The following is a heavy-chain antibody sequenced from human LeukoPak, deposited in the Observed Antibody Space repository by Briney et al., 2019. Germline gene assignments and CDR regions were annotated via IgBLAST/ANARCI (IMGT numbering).Heavy chain of an antibody. J-gene: IGHJ4*02. V-gene: IGHV1-24*01. CDR3: TRRGLAARPSGFDY. CDR1: GYTLTELS. CDR2: FDPEDGET. Sequence: ASVKVSCKVSGYTLTELSMHWVRQAPGKGLEWMGGFDPEDGETIYAQKFQGRVTMARDTSTTTVYVELSSLRYEDTAVYYCTRRGLAARPSGFDYWGPGTLVTVSS. D-gene: IGHD6-6*01.